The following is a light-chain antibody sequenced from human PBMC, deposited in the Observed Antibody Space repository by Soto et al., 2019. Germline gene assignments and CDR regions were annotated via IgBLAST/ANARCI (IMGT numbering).Light chain of an antibody. CDR2: GAS. V-gene: IGKV3-20*01. J-gene: IGKJ1*01. CDR1: QSVSSSY. CDR3: QQYGST. Sequence: EIVLTQSPGLLSLSPGERVTLSCRASQSVSSSYLAWYQQKPGQSPRLFIDGASTRAPGIPDRFSGSGSETDFTLSISRLEPEDFAVYYCQQYGSTFGQGTKLEIK.